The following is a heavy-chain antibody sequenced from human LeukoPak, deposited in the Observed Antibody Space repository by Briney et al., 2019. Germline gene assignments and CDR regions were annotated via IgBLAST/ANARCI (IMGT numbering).Heavy chain of an antibody. CDR2: ISGSGGST. CDR1: GFTFSSYA. D-gene: IGHD6-13*01. Sequence: GGSLRLSCAASGFTFSSYAMSWVRQAPGKGLEWVSAISGSGGSTYYADSVKGRFTTSRDNSKNTLYLQMNSLRAEDTAVYYCAKDSSSWYINYFDYWGQGTLVTVSS. CDR3: AKDSSSWYINYFDY. J-gene: IGHJ4*02. V-gene: IGHV3-23*01.